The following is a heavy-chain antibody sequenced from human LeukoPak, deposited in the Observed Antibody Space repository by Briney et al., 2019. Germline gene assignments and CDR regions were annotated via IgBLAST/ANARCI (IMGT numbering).Heavy chain of an antibody. Sequence: GGSLRLSCAASGFTVSSAWMNWVRQTPGTGLEWVGLIKSETDGGTIDYAAPVKDRFTISRDDSKSTLYLQMNSLKTEDTAVYYCTTERSGSFPYWGQGALVTVSS. CDR1: GFTVSSAW. V-gene: IGHV3-15*01. J-gene: IGHJ4*02. CDR3: TTERSGSFPY. CDR2: IKSETDGGTI. D-gene: IGHD1-26*01.